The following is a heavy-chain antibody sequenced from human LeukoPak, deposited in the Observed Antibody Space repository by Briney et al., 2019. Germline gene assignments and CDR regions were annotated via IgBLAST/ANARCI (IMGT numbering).Heavy chain of an antibody. CDR3: AQDRASIQFYF. J-gene: IGHJ4*02. D-gene: IGHD5-24*01. CDR2: ISPSGGIT. V-gene: IGHV3-23*01. Sequence: GGSLRLSCAASGFTFSSHGMNWVRQAPGKGLEWVSGISPSGGITYYTDSVKGRFTISRDNSKNTQSLQMNSLRAEDTAVYYCAQDRASIQFYFWGQGTLVTVSS. CDR1: GFTFSSHG.